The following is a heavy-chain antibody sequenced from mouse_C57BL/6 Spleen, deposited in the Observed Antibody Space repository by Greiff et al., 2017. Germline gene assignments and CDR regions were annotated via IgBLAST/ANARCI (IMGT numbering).Heavy chain of an antibody. CDR3: AREDYYGSSYGFDY. D-gene: IGHD1-1*01. CDR1: GYTFTDYN. Sequence: EVKVVESGPELVKPGASVKMSCKASGYTFTDYNMHWVKQSHGKSLEWIGYINPNNGGTSYNQKFKGKATLTVNKSSSTAYMELRSLTSEDSAVYYCAREDYYGSSYGFDYWGQGTTLTVSS. J-gene: IGHJ2*01. CDR2: INPNNGGT. V-gene: IGHV1-22*01.